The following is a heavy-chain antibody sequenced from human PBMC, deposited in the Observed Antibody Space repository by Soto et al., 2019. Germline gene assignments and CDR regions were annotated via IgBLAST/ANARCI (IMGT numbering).Heavy chain of an antibody. Sequence: PSETLSLTCTVSGASITYGAYSWSWIRQTPGKGLEWIGYINHLETTFYNPSFESRLTLSIDRTKNQFSLNLKSMSAADRAVYFCARGGGFDYFDYWGQGILVPVSS. J-gene: IGHJ4*02. CDR2: INHLETT. V-gene: IGHV4-30-2*01. CDR1: GASITYGAYS. D-gene: IGHD3-10*01. CDR3: ARGGGFDYFDY.